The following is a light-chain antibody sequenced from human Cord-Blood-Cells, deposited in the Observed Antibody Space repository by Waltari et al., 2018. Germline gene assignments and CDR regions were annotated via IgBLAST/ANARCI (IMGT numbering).Light chain of an antibody. V-gene: IGLV2-14*01. Sequence: QSALTQPASVSGSPGQSITISFTGTSSDVGGYNYVSWYQQHPGKAPKLMIYDVSKRPSGVSHRFSGSKSGNTASLTISGLQAEDEADYYCSSYTSSSTWVFGGGTKLTVL. CDR1: SSDVGGYNY. CDR3: SSYTSSSTWV. CDR2: DVS. J-gene: IGLJ3*02.